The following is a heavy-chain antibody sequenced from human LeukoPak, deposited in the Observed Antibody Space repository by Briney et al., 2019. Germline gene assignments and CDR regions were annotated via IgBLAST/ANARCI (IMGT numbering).Heavy chain of an antibody. CDR1: GGSFSGYY. V-gene: IGHV4-34*01. CDR2: INHSGSI. D-gene: IGHD3-22*01. CDR3: ARGRMIVVVPTEDANSFDI. J-gene: IGHJ3*02. Sequence: SETLSLTCAVYGGSFSGYYWSWIRQPPGKGLEWIGEINHSGSINYNPSLKSRVTISVDTSKNQFSLKLSSVTAADTAVYYCARGRMIVVVPTEDANSFDIWGQGTMVTVSS.